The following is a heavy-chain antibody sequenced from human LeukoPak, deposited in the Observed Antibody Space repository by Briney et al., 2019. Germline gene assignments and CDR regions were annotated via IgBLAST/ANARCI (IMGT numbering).Heavy chain of an antibody. CDR3: ARKQPAAGLYYYYYYMDV. V-gene: IGHV3-33*01. CDR2: IWYDGSNK. J-gene: IGHJ6*03. D-gene: IGHD6-13*01. CDR1: GFTFSSYG. Sequence: GGSLRLSYAASGFTFSSYGMHWVRQAPGKGLEWVAVIWYDGSNKYYADSVKGRFTISRDNSKNTLYLQMNSLRAEDTAVYYCARKQPAAGLYYYYYYMDVWGKGTTVTVSS.